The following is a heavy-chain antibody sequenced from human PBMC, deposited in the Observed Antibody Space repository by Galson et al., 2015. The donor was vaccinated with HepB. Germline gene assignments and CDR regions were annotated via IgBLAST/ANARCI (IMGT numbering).Heavy chain of an antibody. Sequence: SVKVSCKASGYTFTSYDINWVRQATGQGLEWMGWMNPNSGNTGYAQKFQGRVTMTRNTSISTAYMELSSLRSEDTAVYYCARGRGDFWSGTPPLFYYYYYMDVWGKGTTVTVSS. V-gene: IGHV1-8*01. D-gene: IGHD3-3*01. J-gene: IGHJ6*03. CDR1: GYTFTSYD. CDR2: MNPNSGNT. CDR3: ARGRGDFWSGTPPLFYYYYYMDV.